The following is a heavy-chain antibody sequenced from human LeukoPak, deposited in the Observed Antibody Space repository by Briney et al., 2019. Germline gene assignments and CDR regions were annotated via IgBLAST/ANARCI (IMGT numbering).Heavy chain of an antibody. CDR3: ARVAWQYYFDS. Sequence: GGSLRLSCAASGFTFNNDWMNWVRQTPGKGLEWVANIKDDGSEKYYLDSVKGRFTISRDNAKNSLYLQMNGLRAEDTAVYYCARVAWQYYFDSWGQGTLVTVSS. V-gene: IGHV3-7*01. J-gene: IGHJ4*02. CDR2: IKDDGSEK. CDR1: GFTFNNDW. D-gene: IGHD6-19*01.